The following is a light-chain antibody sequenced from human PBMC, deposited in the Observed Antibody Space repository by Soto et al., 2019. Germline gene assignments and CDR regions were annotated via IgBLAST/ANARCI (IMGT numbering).Light chain of an antibody. CDR2: RNN. CDR3: AAWDDSLSGVV. CDR1: ISNIGSNF. Sequence: QSVLTQPPSASGTPGQRVTISCSGSISNIGSNFIYWYQLLPGTAPKLLIYRNNERPSGVPDRFSGSKSGTSASLAISGLRSEDEADYHCAAWDDSLSGVVFGGGTKLTVL. V-gene: IGLV1-47*01. J-gene: IGLJ2*01.